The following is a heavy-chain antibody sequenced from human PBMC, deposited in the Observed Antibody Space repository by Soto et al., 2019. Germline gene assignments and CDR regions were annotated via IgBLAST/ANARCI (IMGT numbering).Heavy chain of an antibody. CDR1: GDSSSSYY. CDR2: ISYSGNT. Sequence: SSETLSLTCTISGDSSSSYYWSWIRQTPGKGLEWIGYISYSGNTNYNPSLKSRATISIDTSKNQFSLKVTSVTAADTAVYYCACLRGKRGSPIDYSGQGTQVTVST. V-gene: IGHV4-59*01. D-gene: IGHD2-15*01. CDR3: ACLRGKRGSPIDY. J-gene: IGHJ4*02.